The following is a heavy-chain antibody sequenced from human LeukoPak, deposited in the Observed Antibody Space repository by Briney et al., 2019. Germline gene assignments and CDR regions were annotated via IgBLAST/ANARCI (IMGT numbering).Heavy chain of an antibody. Sequence: GGSLRLSCAASGFTVSSNYMSWVRQAPGKGLEWVSVIYSGGSTYYADSVKGRFTISRDNSKNTLYLQMNSLRAEDTAVYYCAGLLPTVTTGLDYWGQGTLVTVSS. J-gene: IGHJ4*02. D-gene: IGHD4-17*01. V-gene: IGHV3-53*01. CDR3: AGLLPTVTTGLDY. CDR1: GFTVSSNY. CDR2: IYSGGST.